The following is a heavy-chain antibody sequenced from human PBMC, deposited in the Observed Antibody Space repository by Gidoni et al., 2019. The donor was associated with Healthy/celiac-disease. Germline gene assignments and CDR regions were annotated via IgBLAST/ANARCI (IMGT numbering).Heavy chain of an antibody. CDR3: AKGRGGYSGYDSL. Sequence: EVQLLASGGGLVQPGGSLRLSCAASGFTFRRYAMCWVRQAPGKGLEWVSAISGRGGSTYYADSVKGRFTISRDNSKNTLYLQMNSLRAEDTAVYYCAKGRGGYSGYDSLWGQGTLVTVSS. CDR2: ISGRGGST. D-gene: IGHD5-12*01. CDR1: GFTFRRYA. V-gene: IGHV3-23*01. J-gene: IGHJ4*02.